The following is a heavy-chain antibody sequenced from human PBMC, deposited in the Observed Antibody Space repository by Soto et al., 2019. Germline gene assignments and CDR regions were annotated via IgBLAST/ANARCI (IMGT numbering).Heavy chain of an antibody. J-gene: IGHJ4*02. V-gene: IGHV1-2*04. CDR2: INPNSGGT. CDR3: ARVSYGDYLTFDY. Sequence: APVKVSFKASGYTFTGYYMHWVRHAPGQGLEWMGWINPNSGGTNYAQKFQGWVTMTRDTSISTAYMELSRLRSDDTAVYYCARVSYGDYLTFDYWGQGTLVTVSS. CDR1: GYTFTGYY. D-gene: IGHD4-17*01.